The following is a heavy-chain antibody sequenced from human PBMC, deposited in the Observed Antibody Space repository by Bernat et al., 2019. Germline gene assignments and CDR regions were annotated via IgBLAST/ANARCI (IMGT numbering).Heavy chain of an antibody. CDR2: INWNGGST. CDR3: ARDQGALTFGGVR. Sequence: GGGGGGGGGALRRSGGACGVTCDEYGMRWVRQAPGTGLEWVAGINWNGGSTGYADSGKGRFTISRDNAKNSLYLQMNSLRAEDTALYYCARDQGALTFGGVRGGQGTLVTVSS. J-gene: IGHJ4*02. D-gene: IGHD3-16*01. CDR1: GVTCDEYG. V-gene: IGHV3-20*04.